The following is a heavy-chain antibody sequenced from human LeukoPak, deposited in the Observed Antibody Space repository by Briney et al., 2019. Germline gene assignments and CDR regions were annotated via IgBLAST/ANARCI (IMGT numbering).Heavy chain of an antibody. Sequence: ASVKVSCKASGYTFTGYYMHWVRQAPGQGLEWMGWINPNSGGTNYAQKFQGRVTMTRDTSISTAYMELSRLRSDDTAVYYCARGYGGNRLNYMDVWGKGTTVTVSS. CDR1: GYTFTGYY. V-gene: IGHV1-2*02. CDR3: ARGYGGNRLNYMDV. CDR2: INPNSGGT. D-gene: IGHD4-23*01. J-gene: IGHJ6*03.